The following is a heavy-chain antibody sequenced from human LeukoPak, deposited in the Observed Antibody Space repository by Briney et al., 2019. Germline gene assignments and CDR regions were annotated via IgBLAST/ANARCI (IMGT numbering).Heavy chain of an antibody. V-gene: IGHV1-46*01. Sequence: ASVKVSCKASGYSFTSHYMHWVRQAPGQGLEWLGLINPSGSSTLYAQKFQGRVTMTRDMSTTTDYMELSSLRSEDTAVYYCAFLDIYDGSGYYKGYFNYWGQGTLVTVSS. J-gene: IGHJ4*02. CDR2: INPSGSST. CDR3: AFLDIYDGSGYYKGYFNY. CDR1: GYSFTSHY. D-gene: IGHD3-22*01.